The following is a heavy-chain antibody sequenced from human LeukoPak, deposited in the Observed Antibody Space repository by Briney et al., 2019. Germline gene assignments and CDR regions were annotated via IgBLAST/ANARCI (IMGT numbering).Heavy chain of an antibody. CDR3: ARHMTTVTTFDY. CDR1: GGSISSYY. J-gene: IGHJ4*02. D-gene: IGHD4-17*01. Sequence: ASETLSLTCTVSGGSISSYYWSWIPQPPGKGLEWIGYIYYSGSTNYYPSLKSRVTISVDTSKNQFSLKLSSVTAADTAVYYCARHMTTVTTFDYWGQGTLVTVSS. CDR2: IYYSGST. V-gene: IGHV4-59*08.